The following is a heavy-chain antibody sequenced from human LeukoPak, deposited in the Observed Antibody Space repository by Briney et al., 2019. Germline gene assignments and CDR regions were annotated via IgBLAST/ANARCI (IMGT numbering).Heavy chain of an antibody. D-gene: IGHD5-18*01. V-gene: IGHV3-23*01. CDR1: GFTFSSDV. CDR3: ASERGYTFEPFDY. CDR2: ISGSGGRT. Sequence: GGSLRLSCAASGFTFSSDVMSWVRQAPGKGLEWVSAISGSGGRTYYADSVKGRFTISRDNSKNTLYLQMNSLRAEDTAVYYCASERGYTFEPFDYWGQGTLVTVSS. J-gene: IGHJ4*02.